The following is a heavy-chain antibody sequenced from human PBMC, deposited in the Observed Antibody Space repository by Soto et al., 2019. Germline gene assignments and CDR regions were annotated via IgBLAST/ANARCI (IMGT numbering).Heavy chain of an antibody. J-gene: IGHJ5*02. CDR2: ISSSGSTI. CDR3: ARRQYQLLLAWFDP. V-gene: IGHV3-11*01. Sequence: GGSLRLSCAASGFTFSDYYMSWIRQAPGKGLEWVSYISSSGSTIYYADSVKGRFTISRDNAKNSLYLQMNSLRAEDTAVYYCARRQYQLLLAWFDPWGQGTLVTVSS. CDR1: GFTFSDYY. D-gene: IGHD2-2*01.